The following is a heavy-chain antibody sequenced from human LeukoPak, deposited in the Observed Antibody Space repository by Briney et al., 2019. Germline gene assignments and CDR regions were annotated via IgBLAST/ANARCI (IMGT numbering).Heavy chain of an antibody. CDR2: IYPGDSDT. Sequence: GESLKISCRGSGYSLTTYWIGWVRQMPGKGLEWMGIIYPGDSDTRYSPSFQGQVTMSADKSINTAYLQWSSLKASDTAMYYCARRQGCSSTSCPPDSWGQGTLVTVSS. CDR1: GYSLTTYW. V-gene: IGHV5-51*01. D-gene: IGHD2-2*01. J-gene: IGHJ4*02. CDR3: ARRQGCSSTSCPPDS.